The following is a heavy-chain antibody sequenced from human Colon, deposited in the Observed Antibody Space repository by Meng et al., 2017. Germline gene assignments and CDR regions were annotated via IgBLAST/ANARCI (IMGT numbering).Heavy chain of an antibody. CDR1: GGSISGFY. Sequence: QVQLQESGPGLVKPSETLSLTCTVSGGSISGFYWSWIRQPAGKGLEWIGRISTSGTTNYNPSLNSRVTMSVDTSKSHFSLNLTSVTAADTAVYYCARENPLTGGITRVLDYWGQGTLVTVSS. CDR3: ARENPLTGGITRVLDY. J-gene: IGHJ4*02. CDR2: ISTSGTT. D-gene: IGHD2-8*02. V-gene: IGHV4-4*07.